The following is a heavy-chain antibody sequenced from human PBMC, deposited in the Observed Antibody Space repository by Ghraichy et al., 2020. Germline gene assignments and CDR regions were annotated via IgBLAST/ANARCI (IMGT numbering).Heavy chain of an antibody. D-gene: IGHD3-3*01. J-gene: IGHJ4*02. CDR1: GDSISSTSYY. CDR3: TKVAKGVGPDF. V-gene: IGHV4-39*07. CDR2: LFYAGST. Sequence: SETLSLTCTVSGDSISSTSYYWAWIRQPPRRGLEWLGTLFYAGSTYYNPSLQSRVSISVDTSKNQFSLRLSSVTAADTAVFYCTKVAKGVGPDFWGQGTLVTVSS.